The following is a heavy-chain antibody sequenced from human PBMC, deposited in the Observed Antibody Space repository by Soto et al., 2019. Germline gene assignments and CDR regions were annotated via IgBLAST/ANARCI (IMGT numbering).Heavy chain of an antibody. CDR1: GYSFTSYW. D-gene: IGHD2-2*01. CDR2: IYPGDSDT. Sequence: HGESLKISCKGSGYSFTSYWIGWVRQMPGKGLEWMGIIYPGDSDTRYSPSFQGQVTISADKSISTAYLQWSSLKASDTAMYYCSRHRHCSSTSCYGDWYFDLWGRGTLVTVSS. V-gene: IGHV5-51*01. J-gene: IGHJ2*01. CDR3: SRHRHCSSTSCYGDWYFDL.